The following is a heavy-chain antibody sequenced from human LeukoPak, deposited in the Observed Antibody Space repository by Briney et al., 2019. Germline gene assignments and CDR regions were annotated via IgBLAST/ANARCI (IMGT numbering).Heavy chain of an antibody. CDR3: AKDRDDYVWGSYLGAFDI. D-gene: IGHD3-16*01. CDR2: ISGSGGST. V-gene: IGHV3-23*01. Sequence: GGTLRLSCAASGFTFSSYAMSWVRQAPGKGLEWVSLISGSGGSTYYADSVKGRFTISRDNSKNTLYLQMNSLRAEDTAVFYCAKDRDDYVWGSYLGAFDIWGQGTMVTVSS. J-gene: IGHJ3*02. CDR1: GFTFSSYA.